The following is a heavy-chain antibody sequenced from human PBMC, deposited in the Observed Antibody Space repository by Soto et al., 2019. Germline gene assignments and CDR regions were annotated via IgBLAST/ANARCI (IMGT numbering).Heavy chain of an antibody. CDR2: IWYDGSNK. Sequence: GGSLRLSCAASGFTFSSYGMHWVRQAPGKGLEWVAVIWYDGSNKYYADSVKGRFTISRDNSKNTLYLQMNSLRAEDTAVYYCVRVVGPGYGSGSYYPLDGMDVWGQGTTVTVSS. J-gene: IGHJ6*02. CDR3: VRVVGPGYGSGSYYPLDGMDV. V-gene: IGHV3-33*01. D-gene: IGHD3-10*01. CDR1: GFTFSSYG.